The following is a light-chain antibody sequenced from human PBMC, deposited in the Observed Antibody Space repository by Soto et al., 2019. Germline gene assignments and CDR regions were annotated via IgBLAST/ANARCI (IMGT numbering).Light chain of an antibody. CDR1: QSISKY. CDR2: AAS. V-gene: IGKV1-39*01. Sequence: DIQMTQSPSSLSASVGDRVTITCRASQSISKYLNWYQQKPGKAPKFLIYAASSLQSGVPSRFSGSVSGTDFTLTISSLQPEDFATYYCQQSYNTPPFTFGPGTKVDVK. CDR3: QQSYNTPPFT. J-gene: IGKJ3*01.